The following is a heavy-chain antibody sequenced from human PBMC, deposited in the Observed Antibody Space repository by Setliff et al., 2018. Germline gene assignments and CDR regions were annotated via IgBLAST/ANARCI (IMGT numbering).Heavy chain of an antibody. CDR3: ARDRIAAAGILDI. D-gene: IGHD6-13*01. Sequence: PGGSLRLSCAASGFTFRSYAMSWVRQAPGKGLEWVSGVSGTGGITYYADSLKGRFTISRDNAKNSVYLQMNSLRAEDTAVYYCARDRIAAAGILDIWGQGTMVTVSS. CDR2: VSGTGGIT. V-gene: IGHV3-23*01. J-gene: IGHJ3*02. CDR1: GFTFRSYA.